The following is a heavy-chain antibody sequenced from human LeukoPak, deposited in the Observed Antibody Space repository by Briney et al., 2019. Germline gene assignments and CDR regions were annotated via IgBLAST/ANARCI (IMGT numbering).Heavy chain of an antibody. CDR1: GFTFSDYY. CDR2: ISSSGNTI. D-gene: IGHD4-17*01. V-gene: IGHV3-11*04. CDR3: AREAYGDYVNH. Sequence: GGSLRLSCAASGFTFSDYYMSWIRQAPGKGLEWVSYISSSGNTIYYADSVKGRFTISRDNAKNSLYLQMNSLRAEDTAAYYCAREAYGDYVNHWGQGTLVTVSS. J-gene: IGHJ4*02.